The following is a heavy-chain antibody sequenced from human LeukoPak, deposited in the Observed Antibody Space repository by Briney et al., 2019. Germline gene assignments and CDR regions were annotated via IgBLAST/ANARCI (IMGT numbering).Heavy chain of an antibody. V-gene: IGHV4-31*03. CDR3: TRIIVGASFDY. CDR1: GGSANNAPYY. CDR2: ISYTGGT. Sequence: SETLSLTCTVSGGSANNAPYYWSWIRQHPGKCLEWIGYISYTGGTYYNPSLESRVSMSVDTSKNQFSLKLSSVTAADTAMYYCTRIIVGASFDYWGEGTLVTVSS. D-gene: IGHD1-26*01. J-gene: IGHJ4*02.